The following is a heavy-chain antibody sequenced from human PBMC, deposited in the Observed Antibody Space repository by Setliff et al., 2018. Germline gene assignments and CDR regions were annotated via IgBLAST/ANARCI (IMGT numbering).Heavy chain of an antibody. CDR3: ARTGTYRYFDY. J-gene: IGHJ4*02. Sequence: SETLSLTCTVSGASISSGTYYRAWIRQPPGKGLEWIGRIHYRGTTYSNASLASRLTISVDTAKNKFSLKLTSVTAADTAVYYCARTGTYRYFDYWGQGTRVTVSS. CDR1: GASISSGTYY. CDR2: IHYRGTT. D-gene: IGHD1-1*01. V-gene: IGHV4-39*01.